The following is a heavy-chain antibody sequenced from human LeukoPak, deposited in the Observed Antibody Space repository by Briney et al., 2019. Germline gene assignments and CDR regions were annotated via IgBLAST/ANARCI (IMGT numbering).Heavy chain of an antibody. CDR1: GGSISSYY. J-gene: IGHJ4*02. CDR2: IYYSGST. Sequence: SETLSLTCTVSGGSISSYYWSWIRQPPGKGLEWIGYIYYSGSTNYNPSLKSRVTISVDTSKNQFSLKLSSVTAADTAVYYCARVGALITIFGVVSDWGQGTLVTVSS. V-gene: IGHV4-59*08. D-gene: IGHD3-3*01. CDR3: ARVGALITIFGVVSD.